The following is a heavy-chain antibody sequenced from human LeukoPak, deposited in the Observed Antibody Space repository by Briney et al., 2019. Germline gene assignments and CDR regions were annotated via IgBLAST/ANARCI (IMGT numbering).Heavy chain of an antibody. CDR3: ARDRAYYDFWSGYYKY. CDR2: INSDGSST. CDR1: GFTFSSYW. J-gene: IGHJ4*02. D-gene: IGHD3-3*01. Sequence: PGRSLRLSCAASGFTFSSYWMHWVRQAPGKGLGWVSRINSDGSSTSYADSVKGRFTISRDNAKNTLYLQMNSLRAEDTAVYYCARDRAYYDFWSGYYKYWGQGTLVTVSS. V-gene: IGHV3-74*01.